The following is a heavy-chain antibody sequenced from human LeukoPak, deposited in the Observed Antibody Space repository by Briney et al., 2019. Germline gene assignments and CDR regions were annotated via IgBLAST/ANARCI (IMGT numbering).Heavy chain of an antibody. D-gene: IGHD6-13*01. CDR1: GYTFTGYY. V-gene: IGHV1-2*02. Sequence: ASVKVSCKASGYTFTGYYMHWVRQAPGQGLEWMGWMNPNSGGTNYAQKFQGRVTMTRDTSISTAYMELSRLRSDDTAVYYCARDVPPPSYSSSWYLFDYWGQGTLVTVSS. CDR3: ARDVPPPSYSSSWYLFDY. CDR2: MNPNSGGT. J-gene: IGHJ4*02.